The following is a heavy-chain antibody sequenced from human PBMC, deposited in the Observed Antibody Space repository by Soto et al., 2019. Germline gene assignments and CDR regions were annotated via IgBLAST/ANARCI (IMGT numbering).Heavy chain of an antibody. CDR2: ISSSSSYT. V-gene: IGHV3-11*06. Sequence: QVQLVESGGGLVKPGGSLRLSCAASGFTFSDYYMSWIRQAPGKGLEWVSYISSSSSYTNYADSVKGRFTISRDNAKNSLYLQMNSLRAEDTAVYYCARDLRSYYYYYGMDVWGQGTTVTVSS. CDR3: ARDLRSYYYYYGMDV. J-gene: IGHJ6*02. CDR1: GFTFSDYY. D-gene: IGHD2-15*01.